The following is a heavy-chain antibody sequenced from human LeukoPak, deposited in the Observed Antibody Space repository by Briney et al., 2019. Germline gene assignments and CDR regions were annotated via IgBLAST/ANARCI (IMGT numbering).Heavy chain of an antibody. CDR3: ARVNDYGGNDDAFDI. V-gene: IGHV3-48*03. Sequence: PGGSLRLSCAASVFTFSSYEMNWVRQAPGKGLEWVSYIRSSGSILFYADSVKGRFTISRDNAKNSLYLQMNSLRAEDTAVYYCARVNDYGGNDDAFDIWGQGTMVTVSS. D-gene: IGHD4-23*01. J-gene: IGHJ3*02. CDR2: IRSSGSIL. CDR1: VFTFSSYE.